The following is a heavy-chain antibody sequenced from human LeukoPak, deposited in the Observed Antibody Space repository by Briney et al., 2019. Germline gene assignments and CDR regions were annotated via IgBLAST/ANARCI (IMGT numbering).Heavy chain of an antibody. CDR1: GGTFSSYA. CDR2: INPNSGGT. J-gene: IGHJ4*02. Sequence: GASVKVSCKASGGTFSSYAISWVRQAPGQGLEWMGWINPNSGGTNYAQKFQGRVTMTRDTSISTAYMELSRLRSDDTAVYYCARANRNVDTAMVYSYWGQGTLVTVSS. D-gene: IGHD5-18*01. V-gene: IGHV1-2*02. CDR3: ARANRNVDTAMVYSY.